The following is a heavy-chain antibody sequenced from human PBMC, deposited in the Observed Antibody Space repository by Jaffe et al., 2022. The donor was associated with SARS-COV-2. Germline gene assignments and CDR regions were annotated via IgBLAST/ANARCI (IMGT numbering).Heavy chain of an antibody. CDR1: GYSFTNYA. J-gene: IGHJ4*02. Sequence: QVQLVQSGAEVKKPGASVKVSCKASGYSFTNYALHWVRQAPGQRLEWMGWVNDANGNTIYSQKFQGRVTITRDTSTNTAYMELNSLTSEDTAVYYCARDDYWGQGTQVTVSS. V-gene: IGHV1-3*01. CDR2: VNDANGNT. CDR3: ARDDY.